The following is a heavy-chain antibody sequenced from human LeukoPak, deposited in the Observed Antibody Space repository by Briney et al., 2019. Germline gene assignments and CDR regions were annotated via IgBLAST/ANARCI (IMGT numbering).Heavy chain of an antibody. CDR2: IYSGGST. J-gene: IGHJ4*02. Sequence: GGSLRLSCAASGFTVSSNDMSWVRQAPGKGLEWVSVIYSGGSTYYADSVKGRFNISRDNSKNTLYLQMNSLTAEDTAVYYCAREPVYDYVWGSYRDYWGQGTLVTVSS. V-gene: IGHV3-53*01. CDR3: AREPVYDYVWGSYRDY. CDR1: GFTVSSND. D-gene: IGHD3-16*02.